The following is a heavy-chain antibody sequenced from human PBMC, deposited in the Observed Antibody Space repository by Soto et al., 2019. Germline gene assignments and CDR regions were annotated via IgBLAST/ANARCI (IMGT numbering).Heavy chain of an antibody. CDR2: IDASDSYT. CDR1: GYSFTNYW. D-gene: IGHD4-17*01. J-gene: IGHJ6*02. CDR3: ARHKEMPTVSPGGMDF. V-gene: IGHV5-10-1*01. Sequence: PGEALKISWEGSGYSFTNYWISWVRQMPGKGLEGMGRIDASDSYTNYSPSFQGHVTFSADKSISTAYLQWSSLKASDTAMYYCARHKEMPTVSPGGMDFWGQGTTVTVSS.